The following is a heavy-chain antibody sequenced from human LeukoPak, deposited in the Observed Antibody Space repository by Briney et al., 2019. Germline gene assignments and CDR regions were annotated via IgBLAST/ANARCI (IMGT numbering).Heavy chain of an antibody. CDR1: GYTFTSYW. J-gene: IGHJ4*02. Sequence: ASVKVSCKASGYTFTSYWMHWVRQAPEQGLEWMGWVITNNGDTKYAHKYQGRVTMTRDTSINTVYMEMSMVTSDDTAMYYCARGGPNHGFDYWGQGILVTVSS. V-gene: IGHV1-2*07. D-gene: IGHD1-14*01. CDR3: ARGGPNHGFDY. CDR2: VITNNGDT.